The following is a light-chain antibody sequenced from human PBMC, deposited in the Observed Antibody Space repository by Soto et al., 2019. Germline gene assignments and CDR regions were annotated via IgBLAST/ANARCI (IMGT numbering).Light chain of an antibody. V-gene: IGKV1-8*01. J-gene: IGKJ1*01. CDR3: QQYYEYPRT. CDR1: QALNGN. Sequence: SRTTQSPSSLSASTGDRVAITCRASQALNGNLAWYQQKSGKAPKVLIYATSTLQSGVPSRFSASGSGTDFTLTLNSLQSEDVATYYCQQYYEYPRTFGQGTKVEIK. CDR2: ATS.